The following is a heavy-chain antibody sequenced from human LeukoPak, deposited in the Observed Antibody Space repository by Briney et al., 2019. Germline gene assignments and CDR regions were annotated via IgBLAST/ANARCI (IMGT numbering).Heavy chain of an antibody. D-gene: IGHD2-2*01. J-gene: IGHJ4*02. V-gene: IGHV1-18*01. CDR1: GYTFTSYG. Sequence: ASVNVSCKASGYTFTSYGISWVRQAPGQGLEGMGWISAYNGNTNYAQKLQGRVTMTTDTSKRTAYMELRSLRSDDTAVYYCARTHCSSTSCYHFDYWGQGPLVTVSS. CDR2: ISAYNGNT. CDR3: ARTHCSSTSCYHFDY.